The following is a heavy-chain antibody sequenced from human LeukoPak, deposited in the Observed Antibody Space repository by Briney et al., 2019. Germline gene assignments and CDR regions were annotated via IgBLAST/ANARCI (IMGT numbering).Heavy chain of an antibody. CDR2: INHSGST. Sequence: SETLSLTCAVYGGSFSGYYWSWIRQPPGKGLEWIGEINHSGSTNYNPSLKSRVTISVDTSKNQFSLKLSSVTAADTAVYYCARGIHYYDSSGAYYYYYMDVWGKGTTGTASS. D-gene: IGHD3-22*01. CDR3: ARGIHYYDSSGAYYYYYMDV. V-gene: IGHV4-34*01. CDR1: GGSFSGYY. J-gene: IGHJ6*03.